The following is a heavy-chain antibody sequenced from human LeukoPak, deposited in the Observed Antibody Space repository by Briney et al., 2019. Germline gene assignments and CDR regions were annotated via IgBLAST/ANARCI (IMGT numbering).Heavy chain of an antibody. CDR3: ARDLSQCHPEDFWSGYCGDFDY. J-gene: IGHJ4*02. CDR1: GGTFSSYA. D-gene: IGHD3-3*01. CDR2: IIPIFGTA. V-gene: IGHV1-69*13. Sequence: SVKVSCKASGGTFSSYAISWVRQAPGQGLEWMGGIIPIFGTANYAQKFQGRVTITADESTSTAYMELSSLRSEATAVYYCARDLSQCHPEDFWSGYCGDFDYWGQGTLVTVSS.